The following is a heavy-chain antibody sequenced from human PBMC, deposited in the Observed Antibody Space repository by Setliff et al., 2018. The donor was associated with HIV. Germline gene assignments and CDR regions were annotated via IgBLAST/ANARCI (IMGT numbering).Heavy chain of an antibody. D-gene: IGHD6-13*01. Sequence: SETLSLTCSVSGGSIRSDSYYWTWIRQPAGKGLEWIGNIYYSGNTYYNPSLKSRVTISVAMSKNQFSLKLSSVTAADTAVYYCARHPRGSIAAAASSFDYWGQGTLVTVSS. CDR2: IYYSGNT. V-gene: IGHV4-39*01. CDR3: ARHPRGSIAAAASSFDY. J-gene: IGHJ4*02. CDR1: GGSIRSDSYY.